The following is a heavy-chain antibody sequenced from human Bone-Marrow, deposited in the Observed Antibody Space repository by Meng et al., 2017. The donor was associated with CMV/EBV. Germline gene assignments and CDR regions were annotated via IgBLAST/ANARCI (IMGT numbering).Heavy chain of an antibody. CDR3: ARDTYVPADMGYYYYYYGMDV. D-gene: IGHD2-2*01. CDR1: GYTFTNYY. Sequence: ASVKVSCKASGYTFTNYYMHWVRQAPGQGLEWMGIINPSGGSTSYAQKFQGRVTMTRDKSTSTVYMELSSLRSEDTAVYYCARDTYVPADMGYYYYYYGMDVWGQGTTVTGSS. CDR2: INPSGGST. J-gene: IGHJ6*02. V-gene: IGHV1-46*01.